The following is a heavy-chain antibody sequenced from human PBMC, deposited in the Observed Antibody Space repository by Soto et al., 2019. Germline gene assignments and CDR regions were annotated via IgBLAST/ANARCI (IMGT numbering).Heavy chain of an antibody. V-gene: IGHV1-18*01. Sequence: QVQLVQSGAEVKKPGASVKVSCKASGYTFTSYGISWVRQAPGQGLEWMGWISAYNGNTNYAQKLQGRVTMTTDTSTSKAYMELRSRRSEDTAVYYCARDREDGYCSGGRCYSYWYFDLWGRGTLVTVSS. CDR1: GYTFTSYG. D-gene: IGHD2-15*01. J-gene: IGHJ2*01. CDR2: ISAYNGNT. CDR3: ARDREDGYCSGGRCYSYWYFDL.